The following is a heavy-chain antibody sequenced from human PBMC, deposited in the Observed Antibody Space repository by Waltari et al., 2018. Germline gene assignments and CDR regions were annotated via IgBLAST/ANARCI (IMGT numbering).Heavy chain of an antibody. CDR3: AKIPRLGRGPYYYYYGMDV. V-gene: IGHV3-23*04. J-gene: IGHJ6*02. D-gene: IGHD3-10*01. CDR1: GFTFSSYA. CDR2: ISGSGGST. Sequence: EVQLVESGGGLVQPGGSLRLSCAASGFTFSSYAMSWVRQAPGKGLEWVSAISGSGGSTYYADSVKGRFTISRDKSKNTLYLQMNSLRAEDTAVYYCAKIPRLGRGPYYYYYGMDVWGQGTTVTVSS.